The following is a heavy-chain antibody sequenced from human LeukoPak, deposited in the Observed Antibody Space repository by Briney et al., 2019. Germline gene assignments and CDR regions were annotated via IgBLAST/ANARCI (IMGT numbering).Heavy chain of an antibody. CDR2: ISAYNGNT. CDR1: GYTFTSYG. Sequence: ASVKVSCKASGYTFTSYGISWVRQAPGQGLEWMGWISAYNGNTNYAQKLQGRVTMTTDTSTSTAYMELRSLRSGDTAVYYCARAEAYYYDSSGYPVGYWGQGTLVTVSS. D-gene: IGHD3-22*01. CDR3: ARAEAYYYDSSGYPVGY. J-gene: IGHJ4*02. V-gene: IGHV1-18*01.